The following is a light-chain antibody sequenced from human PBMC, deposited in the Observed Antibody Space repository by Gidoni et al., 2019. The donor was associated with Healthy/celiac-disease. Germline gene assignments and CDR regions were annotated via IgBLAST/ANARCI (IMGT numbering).Light chain of an antibody. CDR2: STS. V-gene: IGLV7-43*01. CDR1: PGAVTSGYY. J-gene: IGLJ2*01. CDR3: LLYYGGAQPYVV. Sequence: QTVGTKEPSLTVSPGGTVTLTCASRPGAVTSGYYPNWFQQKPGPAPRALIYSTSNHHSCTPARFSGSRLGGKAALPLSGVQLEDEAEYYCLLYYGGAQPYVVFGGGPKLTVL.